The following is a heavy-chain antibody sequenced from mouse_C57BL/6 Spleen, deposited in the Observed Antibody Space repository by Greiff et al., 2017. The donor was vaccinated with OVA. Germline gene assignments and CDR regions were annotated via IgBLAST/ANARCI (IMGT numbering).Heavy chain of an antibody. D-gene: IGHD1-1*01. CDR1: GYTFTSYW. J-gene: IGHJ2*01. Sequence: QVQLQQPGTELVKPGASVKLSCKASGYTFTSYWMHWVKQRPGQGLEWIGNINSSNGGTNYNEKFKSKATLTVDKSSSTAYMQLSSLTSEDSAVYYCAREEGFIKGYFDYWGQGTTLTVSS. CDR2: INSSNGGT. V-gene: IGHV1-53*01. CDR3: AREEGFIKGYFDY.